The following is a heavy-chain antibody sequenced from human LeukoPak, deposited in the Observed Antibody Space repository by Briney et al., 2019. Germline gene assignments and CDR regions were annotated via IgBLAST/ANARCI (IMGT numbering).Heavy chain of an antibody. V-gene: IGHV3-30-3*01. CDR1: GFTFSSYA. Sequence: GGSLRLSCAASGFTFSSYAMHWVRQAPGKGQEWVAVISYDGSNKYYADSVKGRFTISRDNSKNTLYLQMNSLRAEDTAVYYSARDPYSSSPFFDYWGQGTLVTVSS. D-gene: IGHD6-6*01. J-gene: IGHJ4*02. CDR3: ARDPYSSSPFFDY. CDR2: ISYDGSNK.